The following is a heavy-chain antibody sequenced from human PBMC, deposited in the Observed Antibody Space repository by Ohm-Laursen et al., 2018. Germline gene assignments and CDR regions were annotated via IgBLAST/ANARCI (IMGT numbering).Heavy chain of an antibody. D-gene: IGHD1-7*01. Sequence: GASVKVSCKASGFTFTSSAMHWVRQAPGKGLEWMGGFDPEDGETIYAQKFQGRVTMTEDTSTDTAYMELSSLRSEDTAVYYCATVPGTTYLPFDYWGQGTLVTVSS. V-gene: IGHV1-24*01. J-gene: IGHJ4*02. CDR1: GFTFTSSA. CDR2: FDPEDGET. CDR3: ATVPGTTYLPFDY.